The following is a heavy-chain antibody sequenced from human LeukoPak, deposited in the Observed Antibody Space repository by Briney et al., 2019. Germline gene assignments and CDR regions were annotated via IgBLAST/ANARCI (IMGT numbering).Heavy chain of an antibody. Sequence: SETLSLTCTVSGGSISAYYWSWIRQPPGKGVEWTGYIYYSGSTKYNPSLKSRVTMSVDTSRNQFSLKLSSVTAADTAVYYCARGGLENGYHSNDGFDIWGQGTMVTVSS. D-gene: IGHD3-22*01. CDR1: GGSISAYY. CDR3: ARGGLENGYHSNDGFDI. CDR2: IYYSGST. V-gene: IGHV4-59*01. J-gene: IGHJ3*02.